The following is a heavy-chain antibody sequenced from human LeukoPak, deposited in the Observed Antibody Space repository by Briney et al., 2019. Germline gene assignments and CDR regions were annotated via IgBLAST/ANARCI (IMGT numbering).Heavy chain of an antibody. J-gene: IGHJ4*02. D-gene: IGHD1-26*01. Sequence: PSETLSLTCTVSGGSISNYYWTWIRQPPGKGLEWIGYGFYSGSTNYNPSLKSRVTISVDTSNNQFSLKLSSVTAADTAVYYCARSSPSSGSYPYDYWGQGTLVTVSS. CDR1: GGSISNYY. CDR2: GFYSGST. CDR3: ARSSPSSGSYPYDY. V-gene: IGHV4-59*08.